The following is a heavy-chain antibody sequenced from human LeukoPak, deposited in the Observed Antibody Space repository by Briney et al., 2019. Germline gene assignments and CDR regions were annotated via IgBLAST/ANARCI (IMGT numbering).Heavy chain of an antibody. Sequence: PGGSLRLSCAASGFTFSSYSMNWVRQAPGKGLEWVANIKQDGSEKYYVDSVKGRFTISRDNAKNSLYLQMNSLRAEDTAVYYCASEFWGSTDYWGQGTLVTVSS. CDR1: GFTFSSYS. CDR2: IKQDGSEK. V-gene: IGHV3-7*01. D-gene: IGHD7-27*01. J-gene: IGHJ4*02. CDR3: ASEFWGSTDY.